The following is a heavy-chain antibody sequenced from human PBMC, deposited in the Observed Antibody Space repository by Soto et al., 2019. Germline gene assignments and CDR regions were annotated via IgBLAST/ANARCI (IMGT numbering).Heavy chain of an antibody. CDR1: GFTFSDHY. V-gene: IGHV3-72*01. J-gene: IGHJ6*02. Sequence: EVQLVESGGGLVQPGGSLRLSCVGSGFTFSDHYMDWVRQAPGKGLEWAGRIRKKTNSYTTEYAASVKGRFTISRDDSKNSVFLQMNSLKTEDTAVYYCXRVAVVTVAGRDYYSMDVWGQGTTVTVS. D-gene: IGHD2-21*02. CDR3: XRVAVVTVAGRDYYSMDV. CDR2: IRKKTNSYTT.